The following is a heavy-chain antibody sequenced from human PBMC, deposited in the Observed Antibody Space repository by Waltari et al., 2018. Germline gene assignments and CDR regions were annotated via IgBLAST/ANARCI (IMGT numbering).Heavy chain of an antibody. V-gene: IGHV3-23*01. CDR3: AKENNPLGIPGDYGMDV. Sequence: EVQLLESGGGLVQPGGSLRLSCAASGFTFSLSAMSWVRQTPGKGWEGVSCIRGGGDSTYYGESVRGRFTISRDNSKNALYLQMSSLSAEDAAVYYCAKENNPLGIPGDYGMDVWGQGTTVSVSS. CDR2: IRGGGDST. J-gene: IGHJ6*02. CDR1: GFTFSLSA. D-gene: IGHD1-20*01.